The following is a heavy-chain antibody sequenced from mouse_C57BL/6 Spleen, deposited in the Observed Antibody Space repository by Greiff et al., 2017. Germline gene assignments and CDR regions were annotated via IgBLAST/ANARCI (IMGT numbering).Heavy chain of an antibody. CDR3: ARHKGGDSSGSSMDY. CDR2: ISSGGSYT. CDR1: GFTFSSYG. D-gene: IGHD3-2*02. J-gene: IGHJ4*01. V-gene: IGHV5-6*01. Sequence: EVKLMESGGDLVKPGGSLKLSCAASGFTFSSYGMSWVRQTPDKRLEWVATISSGGSYTYYPDSVKGRFTISRDKAKNTLYLQMSSLKSEDTAMYYCARHKGGDSSGSSMDYWGQGTSVTVSS.